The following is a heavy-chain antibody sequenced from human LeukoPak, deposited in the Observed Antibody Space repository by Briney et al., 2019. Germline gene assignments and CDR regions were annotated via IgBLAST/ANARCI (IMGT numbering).Heavy chain of an antibody. V-gene: IGHV4-31*03. CDR2: IYYSGST. CDR3: ARSGKGYSSSWYDY. D-gene: IGHD6-13*01. CDR1: GGSISSGGYY. Sequence: PSETLSLTCTVSGGSISSGGYYWSWIRQHPGKGLEWIGYIYYSGSTYYNPSLKSRVTISVDTSKNQFSLKLSSVTAADTAVYYCARSGKGYSSSWYDYWGQGTLVTVSS. J-gene: IGHJ4*02.